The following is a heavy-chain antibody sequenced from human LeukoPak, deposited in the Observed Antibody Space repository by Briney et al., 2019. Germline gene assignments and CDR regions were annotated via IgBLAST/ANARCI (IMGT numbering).Heavy chain of an antibody. Sequence: GSLRLSCAASGFTVSSNYMSWVRQSPGKGLEWIGQIFHRGTPNYNPSLKSRVTMSVDKSNNQLSLKLSSVTAAGTAVYFCARVMGASWFFYLDVWGKGTTVTVSS. J-gene: IGHJ6*03. V-gene: IGHV4-4*01. CDR1: GFTVSSNY. D-gene: IGHD3-10*01. CDR2: IFHRGTP. CDR3: ARVMGASWFFYLDV.